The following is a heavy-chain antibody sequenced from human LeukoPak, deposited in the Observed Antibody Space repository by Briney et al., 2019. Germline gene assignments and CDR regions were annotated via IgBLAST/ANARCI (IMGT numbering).Heavy chain of an antibody. CDR1: GVTFSSHW. CDR3: ARSAGGFDY. D-gene: IGHD3-10*01. V-gene: IGHV3-7*05. Sequence: PGGSLRLSCAASGVTFSSHWMSWVRQAPGGGLEWVANIRQDGSDKYYVESVRGRFTISRDNAKNSLYLQMNSLRADDTAVYYCARSAGGFDYWGQGTLVTVSS. J-gene: IGHJ4*02. CDR2: IRQDGSDK.